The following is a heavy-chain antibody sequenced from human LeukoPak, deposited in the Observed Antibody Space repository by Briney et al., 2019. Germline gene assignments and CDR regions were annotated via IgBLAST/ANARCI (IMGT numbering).Heavy chain of an antibody. J-gene: IGHJ6*03. V-gene: IGHV4-38-2*02. CDR3: ARCASYGSGSSQYYYYYMDV. D-gene: IGHD3-10*01. CDR2: IYHSGIT. CDR1: GYSIRSGFY. Sequence: SETLSLTCTVSGYSIRSGFYWGWIRQPPGKGLEWIGNIYHSGITYYTPSLKSRVTISVDTSKNQFSLKLSSVTAADTAVYYCARCASYGSGSSQYYYYYMDVWGKGTTVTVSS.